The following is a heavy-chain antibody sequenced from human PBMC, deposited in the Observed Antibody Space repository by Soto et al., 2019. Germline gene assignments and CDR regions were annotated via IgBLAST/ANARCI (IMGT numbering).Heavy chain of an antibody. CDR1: GITVYNNY. CDR2: TYSGGNT. J-gene: IGHJ4*02. CDR3: ARAPMSPL. Sequence: EVQLVETGGGLIQPGGSLRLSCAASGITVYNNYMNWVRQAPGKGLEWVSVTYSGGNTFYADSVRGRFTISRDSSKNTLYLQMNCLKDEDTAIYYCARAPMSPLWGQGTLVTVSS. V-gene: IGHV3-53*02. D-gene: IGHD3-22*01.